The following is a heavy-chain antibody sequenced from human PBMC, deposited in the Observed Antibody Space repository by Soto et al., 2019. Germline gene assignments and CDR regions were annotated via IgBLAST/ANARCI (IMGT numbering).Heavy chain of an antibody. Sequence: VQLVESGGGVVQPGRSLRLSCAASGFTFSDYAMHWVRQAPGKGLEWVAVVSHDGRNTHYADSVKGRFTIFRDSSKNTVSLEMTSLRAEETAVYYGAKGGRQWLVTSDFNCWGQGALVTVSS. CDR3: AKGGRQWLVTSDFNC. V-gene: IGHV3-30*18. CDR1: GFTFSDYA. D-gene: IGHD6-19*01. J-gene: IGHJ4*02. CDR2: VSHDGRNT.